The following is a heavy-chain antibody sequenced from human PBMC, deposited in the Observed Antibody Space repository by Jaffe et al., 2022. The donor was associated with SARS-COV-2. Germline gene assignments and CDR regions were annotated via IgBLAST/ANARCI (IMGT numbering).Heavy chain of an antibody. V-gene: IGHV3-30*18. Sequence: QVQLVESGGGVVQPGRSLRLSCAASGFIFSGYAMHWVRQAPGKGLEWVARISVDGSKKDYADSVKGRFTISRDNSENTLYLQMSSLRAEDTAIYYCAKDEGADSGNKIHYLGLGALVTVSS. CDR2: ISVDGSKK. D-gene: IGHD1-26*01. CDR3: AKDEGADSGNKIHY. J-gene: IGHJ4*02. CDR1: GFIFSGYA.